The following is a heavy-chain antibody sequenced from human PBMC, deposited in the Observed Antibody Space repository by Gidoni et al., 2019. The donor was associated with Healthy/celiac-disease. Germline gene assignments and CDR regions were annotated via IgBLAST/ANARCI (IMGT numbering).Heavy chain of an antibody. Sequence: QVQLVESGGGVVQPGRSLRLSCAASGFTFSRYGMHWVRPAPGKGLEWVAVIWYDGSNKYYADSVKGRFTISRDNSKNTLYLKMNSLRAEDTAVYYCARDYYDSSGYYFGAFDIWGQGTMVTVSS. V-gene: IGHV3-33*01. CDR2: IWYDGSNK. CDR3: ARDYYDSSGYYFGAFDI. CDR1: GFTFSRYG. D-gene: IGHD3-22*01. J-gene: IGHJ3*02.